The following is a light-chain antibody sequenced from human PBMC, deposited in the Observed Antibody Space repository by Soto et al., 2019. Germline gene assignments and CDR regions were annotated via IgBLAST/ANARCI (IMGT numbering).Light chain of an antibody. V-gene: IGLV2-23*02. J-gene: IGLJ1*01. CDR2: EVS. CDR3: FSYAGSSTFCF. CDR1: SSDVGSYNL. Sequence: QSVLTQPASVSGSPGQSITISCTGTSSDVGSYNLVSWYQQHPGKAPKLMIYEVSKRPSGVSNRFSGSKSGNTASLTISGLQAEDEADYYCFSYAGSSTFCFFGTGSKVTV.